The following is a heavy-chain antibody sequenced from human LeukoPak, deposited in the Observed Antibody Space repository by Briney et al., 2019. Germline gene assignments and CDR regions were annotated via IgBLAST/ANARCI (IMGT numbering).Heavy chain of an antibody. Sequence: SETLSLTCTVSGGSISSGSYYWGWIRQPAGKGLEWIGRIYTSGSTNYNPSLKGRITISVDTSKNQFSLELSSVTAADTAVYYCARDGSAAGYSSRGDYSYMDVWGKGTTVTISS. CDR2: IYTSGST. D-gene: IGHD6-13*01. CDR3: ARDGSAAGYSSRGDYSYMDV. CDR1: GGSISSGSYY. J-gene: IGHJ6*03. V-gene: IGHV4-61*02.